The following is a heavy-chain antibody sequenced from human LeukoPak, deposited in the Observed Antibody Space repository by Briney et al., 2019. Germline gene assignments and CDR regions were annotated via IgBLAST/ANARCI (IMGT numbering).Heavy chain of an antibody. CDR1: GGTFSSYA. CDR3: ARIRIAARMGVGNWFDP. J-gene: IGHJ5*02. V-gene: IGHV1-69*06. CDR2: IIPIFGTA. Sequence: GASVKVSCKASGGTFSSYAISWVRQAPGQGLEWMGGIIPIFGTANYAQKFQGRVTITADKSTSTAYMELSSLRSEDTAVYYCARIRIAARMGVGNWFDPWGQGTLVTVSS. D-gene: IGHD6-25*01.